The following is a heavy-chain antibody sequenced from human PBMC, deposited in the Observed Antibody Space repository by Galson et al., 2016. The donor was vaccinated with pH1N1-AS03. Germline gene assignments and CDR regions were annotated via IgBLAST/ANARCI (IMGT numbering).Heavy chain of an antibody. Sequence: SLRLSCAASGFSFSSYAMGWVRQTPGRGLECLSTIDNGAFNTYYKDSLEGRLTISRDNSKNTLYLHMNSLRADDTALYYCAKGLFDNYAGYFEYWGQGILVTVSS. CDR2: IDNGAFNT. J-gene: IGHJ4*02. V-gene: IGHV3-23*05. CDR3: AKGLFDNYAGYFEY. CDR1: GFSFSSYA. D-gene: IGHD4-23*01.